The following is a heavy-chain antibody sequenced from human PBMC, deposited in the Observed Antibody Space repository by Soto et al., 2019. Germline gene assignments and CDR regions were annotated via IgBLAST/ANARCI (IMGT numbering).Heavy chain of an antibody. CDR3: ARIVVGVTVDR. V-gene: IGHV4-61*01. CDR2: ISHTGDT. J-gene: IGHJ4*02. CDR1: DASVWSDSYF. Sequence: QVQLRESGPGLLKPSETLSLTCTVSDASVWSDSYFWTWIRQPPGKGLEWIAYISHTGDTNYNPSLKSRVTISIDTSRNQFSLTVTSVTAADTAVYFCARIVVGVTVDRWGQGSLVTGSS. D-gene: IGHD1-26*01.